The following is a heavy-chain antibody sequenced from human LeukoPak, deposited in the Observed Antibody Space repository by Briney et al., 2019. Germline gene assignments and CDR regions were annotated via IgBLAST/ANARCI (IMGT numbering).Heavy chain of an antibody. CDR1: LYTFTSYG. J-gene: IGHJ4*02. Sequence: AAVKVSCKASLYTFTSYGISWVRPAPGRGVEWMGWISANNGNTHYAQKFRGRVTLTTDTSTSAAYMELRSLRFDDTAVYYCARKGNGYPSDYWGQGTLVTVSS. D-gene: IGHD5-24*01. V-gene: IGHV1-18*04. CDR2: ISANNGNT. CDR3: ARKGNGYPSDY.